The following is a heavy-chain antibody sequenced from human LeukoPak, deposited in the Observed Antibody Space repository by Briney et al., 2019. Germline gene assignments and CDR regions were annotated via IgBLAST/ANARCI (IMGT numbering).Heavy chain of an antibody. CDR2: IYYSGNT. V-gene: IGHV4-30-4*08. CDR1: GASISSGDYY. CDR3: ARDYGGNRIFYFDY. Sequence: SETLSLTCTVSGASISSGDYYWSWIRQPPGKGLEWIGSIYYSGNTYYNPSLKSRVTISVDTSKNQFSLKLSSVTAADTAVYYCARDYGGNRIFYFDYWGQGTLVTVSS. J-gene: IGHJ4*02. D-gene: IGHD4-23*01.